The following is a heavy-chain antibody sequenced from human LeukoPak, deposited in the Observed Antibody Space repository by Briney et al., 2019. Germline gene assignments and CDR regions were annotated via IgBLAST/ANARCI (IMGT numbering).Heavy chain of an antibody. Sequence: SETLSLTCTVSGGSISSGSYYWSWIRQPAGKGLEWIGRIYTSGSTNYNPSLKSRVTISVDTSKNHFSLKLSSVTAADTAVYDCARTRRTGYPEGDAFDIWGQGTMVTVSS. CDR2: IYTSGST. J-gene: IGHJ3*02. CDR1: GGSISSGSYY. V-gene: IGHV4-61*02. D-gene: IGHD3/OR15-3a*01. CDR3: ARTRRTGYPEGDAFDI.